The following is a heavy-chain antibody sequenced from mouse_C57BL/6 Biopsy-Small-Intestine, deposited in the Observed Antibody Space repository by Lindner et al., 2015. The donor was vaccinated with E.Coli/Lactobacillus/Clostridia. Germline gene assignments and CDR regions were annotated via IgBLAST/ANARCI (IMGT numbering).Heavy chain of an antibody. CDR1: GYTFTSYG. D-gene: IGHD1-1*01. CDR2: IYPRSGNA. V-gene: IGHV1-81*01. CDR3: ARGLITTVVATDY. J-gene: IGHJ2*01. Sequence: VQLQESGAELARPGASVKLSCKASGYTFTSYGISWVKQRTGQGLEWIGEIYPRSGNAYYNEKFKGKATLTADKSSSTAYMELRSLTSEDSAVYFCARGLITTVVATDYWGQDTTLTVSS.